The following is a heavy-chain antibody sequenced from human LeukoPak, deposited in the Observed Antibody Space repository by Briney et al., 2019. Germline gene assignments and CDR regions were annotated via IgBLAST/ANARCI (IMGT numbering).Heavy chain of an antibody. Sequence: SETLSLTCSVSGGSISSGGYSWSWIRQPPGKGLEWIGYIYYSGSTYYNPSLKSRVTISVDTSKNQFSLKLSSVTAADTAVYYCARQPRSYRFGRWFDPWGQGTLVTVSS. CDR3: ARQPRSYRFGRWFDP. CDR1: GGSISSGGYS. CDR2: IYYSGST. D-gene: IGHD3-16*02. V-gene: IGHV4-30-4*07. J-gene: IGHJ5*02.